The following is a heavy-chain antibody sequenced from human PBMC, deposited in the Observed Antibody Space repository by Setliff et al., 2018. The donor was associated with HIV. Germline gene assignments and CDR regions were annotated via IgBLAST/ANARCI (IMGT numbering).Heavy chain of an antibody. D-gene: IGHD3-16*02. CDR3: ARHQVIPTVIGAFDI. V-gene: IGHV4-59*08. CDR1: GGSISSYS. Sequence: SETLSLTCTVSGGSISSYSWSWIRQPPGKGLEWIGYIYTSGSTNYNPSLKSRVTISVDTSENQFSLKLTSVTAADTAVYYCARHQVIPTVIGAFDIWGQGTVVTVSS. J-gene: IGHJ3*02. CDR2: IYTSGST.